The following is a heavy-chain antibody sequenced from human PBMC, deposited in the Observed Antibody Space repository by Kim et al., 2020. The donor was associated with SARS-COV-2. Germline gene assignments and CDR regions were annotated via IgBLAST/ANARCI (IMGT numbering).Heavy chain of an antibody. CDR3: TRDVFDGYWN. CDR2: IYVDGST. Sequence: GGSPRLSCAASGFSVSSKYMTWVRQAPGKGLEWVSVIYVDGSTYYAASVMGRFTISRDNSKNTLYLQMNSLRAEDTAVYYCTRDVFDGYWNWGQGTLVTV. V-gene: IGHV3-53*01. D-gene: IGHD1-1*01. J-gene: IGHJ4*02. CDR1: GFSVSSKY.